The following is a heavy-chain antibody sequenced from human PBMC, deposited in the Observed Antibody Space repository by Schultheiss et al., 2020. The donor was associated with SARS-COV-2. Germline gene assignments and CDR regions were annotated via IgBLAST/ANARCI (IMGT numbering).Heavy chain of an antibody. CDR2: IYYNGNT. Sequence: SETLSLTCTVSADSSASVSSGSRYWSWVRQPPGKKLESIGYIYYNGNTNYSPSLRGRVTISVDTSKNQLSLRLTSVTAADTAVYYCARDRREGNNWTFLGYWGQGTLVTVSS. D-gene: IGHD1-1*01. CDR3: ARDRREGNNWTFLGY. J-gene: IGHJ4*02. V-gene: IGHV4-61*01. CDR1: ADSSASVSSGSRY.